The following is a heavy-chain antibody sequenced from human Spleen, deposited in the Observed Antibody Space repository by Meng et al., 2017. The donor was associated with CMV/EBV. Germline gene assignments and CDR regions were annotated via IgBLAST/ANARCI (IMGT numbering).Heavy chain of an antibody. D-gene: IGHD3-3*01. CDR1: GFTFSSYW. J-gene: IGHJ6*02. V-gene: IGHV3-7*01. Sequence: GESLKISCAASGFTFSSYWMSWVRQAPGKGLEWVANIKQDGSEKYYVDSVKGRFTISRDNAKNSLYLQMNSLRAEDTAVYYCARARPVRSGYYTGDYYYGMDVWGQGTTVTVSS. CDR3: ARARPVRSGYYTGDYYYGMDV. CDR2: IKQDGSEK.